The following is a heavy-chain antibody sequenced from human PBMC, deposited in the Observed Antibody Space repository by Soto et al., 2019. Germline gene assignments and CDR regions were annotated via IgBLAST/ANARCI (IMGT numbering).Heavy chain of an antibody. CDR3: ARVNCSGGSCYSNKYYFDY. V-gene: IGHV3-21*01. D-gene: IGHD2-15*01. J-gene: IGHJ4*02. Sequence: EVQLVESGGGLVKPGGSLRLSCAASGFTFSSYSMNWVRQAPGKGLEWVSSISSSSSYIYYADSVKGRFTISRDNAKNSLYLQMNSLRAEDTAVYYCARVNCSGGSCYSNKYYFDYWGQGTLVTVSS. CDR2: ISSSSSYI. CDR1: GFTFSSYS.